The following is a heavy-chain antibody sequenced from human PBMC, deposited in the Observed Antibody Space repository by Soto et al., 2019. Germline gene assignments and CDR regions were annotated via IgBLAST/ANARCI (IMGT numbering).Heavy chain of an antibody. D-gene: IGHD5-12*01. CDR3: ARARDGYNYYYYGMDV. CDR2: ISSSSSYI. CDR1: GFTFSSYS. Sequence: PGGPLRLSCAASGFTFSSYSMNWVRQSPGKGLEWVSSISSSSSYIYYADSVKGRFTISRDNAKNSLYLQMNSLRAEDTAVYYCARARDGYNYYYYGMDVWGQGTTVTVSS. J-gene: IGHJ6*02. V-gene: IGHV3-21*01.